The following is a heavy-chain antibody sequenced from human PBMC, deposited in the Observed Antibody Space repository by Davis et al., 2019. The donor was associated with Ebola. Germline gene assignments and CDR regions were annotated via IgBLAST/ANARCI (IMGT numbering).Heavy chain of an antibody. D-gene: IGHD5-24*01. V-gene: IGHV4-39*01. J-gene: IGHJ4*02. CDR2: IYYSGST. CDR3: AVEMATIGLFDY. Sequence: MPSETLSLTCTVSGGSISSSSYYWGWIRQPPGKGLEWIGSIYYSGSTYYNPSLKSRVTISVDTSKNQFSLKLSSVTAADTAVYYCAVEMATIGLFDYWGQGTLVTVSS. CDR1: GGSISSSSYY.